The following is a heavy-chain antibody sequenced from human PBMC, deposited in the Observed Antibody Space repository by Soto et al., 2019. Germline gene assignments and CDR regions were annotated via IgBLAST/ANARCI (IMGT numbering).Heavy chain of an antibody. J-gene: IGHJ4*02. D-gene: IGHD2-2*01. CDR3: TRGPQPSSVGTGAV. CDR2: ISYDGSEK. CDR1: RFSFSTYG. Sequence: PGGSLRLSCAASRFSFSTYGMHWVRQAPGKGLEWVAVISYDGSEKYYADSVKGRFTISRDNSKNTLYLEMNTLRGEDTAVYFCTRGPQPSSVGTGAVWGRGALVTVSS. V-gene: IGHV3-30*03.